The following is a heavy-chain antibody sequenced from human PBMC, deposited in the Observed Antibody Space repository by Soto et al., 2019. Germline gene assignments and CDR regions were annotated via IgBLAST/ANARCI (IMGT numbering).Heavy chain of an antibody. Sequence: SVKVSCKASGATFSSFAFSWVRQAPGQGLEWMGVIIPIFDTINYAQKFQGRVTITADESTGSAYMELSSLTSEDTAVYYCASPLKWSGYYIAFDYWGQGTLVTVSS. CDR3: ASPLKWSGYYIAFDY. CDR2: IIPIFDTI. V-gene: IGHV1-69*13. D-gene: IGHD3-3*01. J-gene: IGHJ4*02. CDR1: GATFSSFA.